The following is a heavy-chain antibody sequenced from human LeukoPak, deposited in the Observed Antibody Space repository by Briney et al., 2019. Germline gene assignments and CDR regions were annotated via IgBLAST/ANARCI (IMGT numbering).Heavy chain of an antibody. CDR3: ARDIRIVGATLYFDY. V-gene: IGHV4-59*01. D-gene: IGHD1-26*01. Sequence: SETLSLTCTVSGGSISNYYWSWIRQPPGKGLEWIGCMHSSGSTSYNLSLKSRLTISMDTSKNQLSLKMRSVTTADTAVYYCARDIRIVGATLYFDYWGQGTLVTVSS. CDR2: MHSSGST. J-gene: IGHJ4*02. CDR1: GGSISNYY.